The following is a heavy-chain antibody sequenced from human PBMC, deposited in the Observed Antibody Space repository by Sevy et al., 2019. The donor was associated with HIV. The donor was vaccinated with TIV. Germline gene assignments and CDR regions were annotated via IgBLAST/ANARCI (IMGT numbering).Heavy chain of an antibody. CDR2: INHTGST. J-gene: IGHJ6*02. CDR3: ARGSGRVTGTTWDNYYHGMDV. CDR1: GGSFCGYY. Sequence: SETLSLTCAVYGGSFCGYYWSWIRQPPGKGLEWIGEINHTGSTNYNPSLKSRVTISVDTSKNQFSLKLSSVTAADTAVYYCARGSGRVTGTTWDNYYHGMDVWGQGTTVTVSS. V-gene: IGHV4-34*01. D-gene: IGHD1-7*01.